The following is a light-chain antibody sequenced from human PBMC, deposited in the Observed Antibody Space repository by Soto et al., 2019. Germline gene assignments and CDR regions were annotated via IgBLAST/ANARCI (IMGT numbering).Light chain of an antibody. J-gene: IGLJ2*01. Sequence: QSVLTQAPSASGPPGQRVTISCSGSNSNIGNNNVNWYQMVPGTAPKLLIYRNNQRPSGVPYRFSASKSGTSASLAISGLRSEDEADYYCAAWDDSRSGVVFGGGTKLTVL. CDR1: NSNIGNNN. CDR3: AAWDDSRSGVV. V-gene: IGLV1-44*01. CDR2: RNN.